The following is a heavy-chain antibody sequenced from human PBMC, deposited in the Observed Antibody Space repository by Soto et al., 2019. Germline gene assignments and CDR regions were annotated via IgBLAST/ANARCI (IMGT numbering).Heavy chain of an antibody. CDR3: VRVGVGSGNHLDS. D-gene: IGHD1-26*01. CDR2: IHYSGRT. J-gene: IGHJ4*02. Sequence: QVPLQESGPGLVKPSETLSLTCSVSNGSISGFYWTWIRQPPGKILEWIGYIHYSGRTDYNPSLTSRATMSVDTSKNQFSLNLKSSTAADTAVYYCVRVGVGSGNHLDSWGRGTLVTVSS. CDR1: NGSISGFY. V-gene: IGHV4-59*12.